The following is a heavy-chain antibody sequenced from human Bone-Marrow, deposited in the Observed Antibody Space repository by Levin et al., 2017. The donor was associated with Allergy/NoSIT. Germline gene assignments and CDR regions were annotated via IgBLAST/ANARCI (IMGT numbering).Heavy chain of an antibody. J-gene: IGHJ4*02. CDR2: IIPIFGTA. CDR1: GGTFSNYA. CDR3: ARVRAYYYGSGSYYDY. D-gene: IGHD3-10*01. Sequence: ASVKVSCKVSGGTFSNYAISWVRQAPGQGLEWMGGIIPIFGTANYAQKFQGRVTITADESTSTAYMELSSLRSEDTTVYYCARVRAYYYGSGSYYDYWGQGTLVTVSS. V-gene: IGHV1-69*13.